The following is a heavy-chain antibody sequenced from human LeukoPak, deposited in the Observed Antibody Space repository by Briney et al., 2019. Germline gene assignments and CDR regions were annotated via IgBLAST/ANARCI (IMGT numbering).Heavy chain of an antibody. CDR1: GYTFTGYY. J-gene: IGHJ4*02. Sequence: ASVKVSCKASGYTFTGYYMHWVRQAPGQGLEWMGWINPNSGDTNYAQKFQGRVTMTRDTSISTAYMELSRLRSDDTAVYYCARELGYCSGGSCLYFDYWGQGTLVTVSS. CDR3: ARELGYCSGGSCLYFDY. D-gene: IGHD2-15*01. V-gene: IGHV1-2*02. CDR2: INPNSGDT.